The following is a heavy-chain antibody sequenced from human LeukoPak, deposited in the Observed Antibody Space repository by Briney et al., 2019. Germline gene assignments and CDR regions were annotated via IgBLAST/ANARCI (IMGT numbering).Heavy chain of an antibody. V-gene: IGHV3-48*03. Sequence: PGGSLRLSCAVSGFSFSDYEMNWVRQSPAKGLEWVSNISPNGGTKYYAGSVKGRFTISRDNAKNSLYLQMNSLRAEDTGVYFCSKLAVASADSWGQGTLVTVSS. J-gene: IGHJ4*02. CDR2: ISPNGGTK. D-gene: IGHD6-19*01. CDR1: GFSFSDYE. CDR3: SKLAVASADS.